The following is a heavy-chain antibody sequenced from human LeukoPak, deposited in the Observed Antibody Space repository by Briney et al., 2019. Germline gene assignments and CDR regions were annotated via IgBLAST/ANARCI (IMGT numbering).Heavy chain of an antibody. Sequence: GGSLRLSCAASGFNFNDYYMSWLRQAPGKGLEWLSYIASSANDIYYADSVKGRFTISRDNAKNSLYLQMNSLRVEDTAVYYCASGSSSVGYWGQGTLVTVSS. D-gene: IGHD6-6*01. CDR2: IASSANDI. CDR1: GFNFNDYY. CDR3: ASGSSSVGY. V-gene: IGHV3-11*01. J-gene: IGHJ4*02.